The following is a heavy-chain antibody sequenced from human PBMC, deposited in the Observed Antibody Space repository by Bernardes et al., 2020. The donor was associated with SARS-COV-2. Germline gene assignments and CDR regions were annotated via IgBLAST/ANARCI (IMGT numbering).Heavy chain of an antibody. J-gene: IGHJ4*02. Sequence: SESLSLTCTVSGGSISSTISYWVWIRQPPGKGLEWIGSIYYGGSTYYNPSLKSRLTISVDTSKNQFSLNLRSVTAADTAVYYCARPLDRSGCSTCWAYWGQGTLVTVSS. V-gene: IGHV4-39*01. CDR3: ARPLDRSGCSTCWAY. D-gene: IGHD6-19*01. CDR2: IYYGGST. CDR1: GGSISSTISY.